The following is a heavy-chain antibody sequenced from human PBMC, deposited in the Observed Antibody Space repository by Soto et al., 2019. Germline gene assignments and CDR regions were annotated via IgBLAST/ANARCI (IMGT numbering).Heavy chain of an antibody. CDR2: IGAAGDT. CDR1: GFTFSNYD. V-gene: IGHV3-13*01. D-gene: IGHD6-13*01. J-gene: IGHJ4*02. CDR3: ASGGWGSSWYEGGSRIDY. Sequence: EVQLVESGGGLVQPGGSLRLSCAASGFTFSNYDMHWVRQVTGKGLERVSAIGAAGDTYYPDSVKGRFTISRENAKNPLYIQMNSLRAEDTAVYYCASGGWGSSWYEGGSRIDYWGQGALVTVSS.